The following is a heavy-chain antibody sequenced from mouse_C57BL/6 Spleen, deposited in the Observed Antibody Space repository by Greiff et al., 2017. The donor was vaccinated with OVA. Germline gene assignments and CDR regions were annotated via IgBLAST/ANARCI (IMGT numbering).Heavy chain of an antibody. CDR1: GYSFTSYW. D-gene: IGHD1-1*01. Sequence: VQLQQPGAELVKPGASVKMSCKASGYSFTSYWITWVKQRPGQGLEWIGDIYPGSGSTNYNEKFKSKATLTVDTSSSTAYMQLSSLTSEDSAVYYCARERGHLLPYFDYWGQGTTLTVSS. J-gene: IGHJ2*01. V-gene: IGHV1-55*01. CDR2: IYPGSGST. CDR3: ARERGHLLPYFDY.